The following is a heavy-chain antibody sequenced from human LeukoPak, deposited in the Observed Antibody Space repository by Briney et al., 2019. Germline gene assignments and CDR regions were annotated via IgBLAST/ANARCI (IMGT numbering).Heavy chain of an antibody. D-gene: IGHD6-19*01. Sequence: GGSLRLSCAASGFTFTKCAMSWIRQAPGKGLEWVAIITATGDTAYYADSVKGRFTISRDNSRNTVYMQMDSLRAEDTAIYYCAGDRNSDWYSPLDYWGQGSQVTVSP. V-gene: IGHV3-23*01. CDR2: ITATGDTA. J-gene: IGHJ4*02. CDR3: AGDRNSDWYSPLDY. CDR1: GFTFTKCA.